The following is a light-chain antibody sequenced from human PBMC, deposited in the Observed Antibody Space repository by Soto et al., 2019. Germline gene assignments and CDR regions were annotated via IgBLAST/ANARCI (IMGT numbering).Light chain of an antibody. Sequence: DIQMTQSPSSLSASVGDRVTITCRASQSISSYLNWYQQKPGKAPKLLIYAASSLQSGVPSRFSGSGSGTDFTLTISSLQPEDFVTYYCQQSYSITFGGGTKVEIK. CDR2: AAS. CDR1: QSISSY. V-gene: IGKV1-39*01. J-gene: IGKJ4*01. CDR3: QQSYSIT.